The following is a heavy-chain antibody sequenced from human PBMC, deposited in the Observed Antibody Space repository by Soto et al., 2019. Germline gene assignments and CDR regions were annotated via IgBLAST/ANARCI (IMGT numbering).Heavy chain of an antibody. CDR2: IIPIFGTA. J-gene: IGHJ6*01. D-gene: IGHD2-2*01. V-gene: IGHV1-69*01. CDR3: ARDPYEYQPHYYYYGMDV. CDR1: GGTFSSYA. Sequence: QVQLVQSGAEVKKPGSSVKVSCKASGGTFSSYAISWVRQAPGQGLEWMGGIIPIFGTANYAQKFQGRVKITADESTSTAYMELSSLRSEDTAVYYCARDPYEYQPHYYYYGMDVWGQGTTVTVSS.